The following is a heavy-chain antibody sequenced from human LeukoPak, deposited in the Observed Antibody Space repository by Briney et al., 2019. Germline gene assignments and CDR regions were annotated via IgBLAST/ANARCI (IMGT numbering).Heavy chain of an antibody. J-gene: IGHJ4*02. D-gene: IGHD5-12*01. CDR3: ATQRPKWLLWSNNPPKVYYFDY. CDR2: FDPEDGET. V-gene: IGHV1-24*01. CDR1: GYTLTELS. Sequence: ASVRVSCKVSGYTLTELSMHWVRQAPGKGLEWMGGFDPEDGETIYAQKFQGRVTMTEDTSTDTAYMELSSLRSEDTAVYYCATQRPKWLLWSNNPPKVYYFDYWGQGTLVTVSS.